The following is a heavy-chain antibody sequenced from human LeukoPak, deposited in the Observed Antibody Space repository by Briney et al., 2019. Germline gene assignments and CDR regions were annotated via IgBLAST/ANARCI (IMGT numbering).Heavy chain of an antibody. V-gene: IGHV4-34*01. CDR3: ARFTAAAAGDY. CDR2: INHSGST. CDR1: GGSFSGYY. D-gene: IGHD6-13*01. J-gene: IGHJ4*02. Sequence: SETLSLTCAVYGGSFSGYYWSWIRQPPGKGLEWIGEINHSGSTNYNPSLKSRVTISVDTSKNQFSLKLSSVTAADTAVYYCARFTAAAAGDYWGQGTLVTVSS.